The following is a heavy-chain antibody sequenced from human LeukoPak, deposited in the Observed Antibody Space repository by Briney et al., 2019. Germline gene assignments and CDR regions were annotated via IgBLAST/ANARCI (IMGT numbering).Heavy chain of an antibody. D-gene: IGHD6-6*01. J-gene: IGHJ4*02. CDR2: IRYDGSNK. Sequence: GGSLRLSCAASGFTFSSYGMHWVRQAPGKGLEWVAFIRYDGSNKYYADSVKGRFTISRDNSKNTLYLQMSSLRAEDTAVYYCAKSRNSIATSSFGYWGQGTLVTVSS. CDR1: GFTFSSYG. V-gene: IGHV3-30*02. CDR3: AKSRNSIATSSFGY.